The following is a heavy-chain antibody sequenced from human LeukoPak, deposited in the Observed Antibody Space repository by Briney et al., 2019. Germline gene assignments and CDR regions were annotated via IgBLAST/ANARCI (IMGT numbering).Heavy chain of an antibody. CDR2: IRSDGGEK. CDR3: VRALYSDSSVFEY. CDR1: GFTFSSYA. D-gene: IGHD6-19*01. J-gene: IGHJ4*02. V-gene: IGHV3-7*01. Sequence: GGSLRLSCAASGFTFSSYAMNWVRQAPGKGLEWVANIRSDGGEKKYVDSVKGRFTISRDNAKNSLFVQMNSLRPEDTAVYYCVRALYSDSSVFEYWGQGSLVTVAS.